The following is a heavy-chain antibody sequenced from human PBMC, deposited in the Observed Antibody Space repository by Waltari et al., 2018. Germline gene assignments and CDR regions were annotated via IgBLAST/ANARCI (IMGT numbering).Heavy chain of an antibody. CDR1: GYTFTSYD. V-gene: IGHV1-8*03. CDR2: MNPNSGNT. J-gene: IGHJ4*02. CDR3: ARGPRQVGWELPPDY. D-gene: IGHD1-26*01. Sequence: QVQLVQSGAEVKKPGASVKVSCKASGYTFTSYDINWVRQATGQGLEWMGWMNPNSGNTGYAQKFQGRVTSTMNTSISTAYMELSSLRSEDTAVYYCARGPRQVGWELPPDYWGQGTLVTVSS.